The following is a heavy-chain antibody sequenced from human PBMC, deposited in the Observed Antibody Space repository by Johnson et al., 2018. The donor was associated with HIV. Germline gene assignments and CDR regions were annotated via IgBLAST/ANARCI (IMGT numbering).Heavy chain of an antibody. CDR3: ASGENSGWSRV. D-gene: IGHD6-19*01. CDR2: IGSAGDT. CDR1: GFTFSSYD. V-gene: IGHV3-13*01. J-gene: IGHJ3*01. Sequence: VQLVESGGGLVQPGGSLRLSCAASGFTFSSYDMHWVRQATGKGLEWVSAIGSAGDTYYSGSVKGRFTISRENAKNSLYLQMNSLRAEDTAVYYCASGENSGWSRVWGQGTMVNVSS.